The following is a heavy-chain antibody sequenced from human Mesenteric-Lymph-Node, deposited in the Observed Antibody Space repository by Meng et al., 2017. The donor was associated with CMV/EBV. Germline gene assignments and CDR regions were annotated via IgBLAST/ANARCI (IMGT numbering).Heavy chain of an antibody. V-gene: IGHV3-30*02. D-gene: IGHD3-22*01. CDR2: LRYDGNNQ. J-gene: IGHJ4*02. CDR1: GFTFSRNG. Sequence: GESLKISCAASGFTFSRNGMHWVRQAPGKGLEWVAFLRYDGNNQYYADSVKGRFTISRDNSKNTLFLQMNSLRAEDTAVYYCAKDYYGNYFDYWGQGTLVTVSS. CDR3: AKDYYGNYFDY.